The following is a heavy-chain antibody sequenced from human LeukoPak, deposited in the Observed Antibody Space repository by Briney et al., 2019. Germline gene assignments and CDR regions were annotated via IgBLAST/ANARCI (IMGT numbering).Heavy chain of an antibody. V-gene: IGHV4-34*01. D-gene: IGHD3-16*01. Sequence: PSETLSLTCAVHGGSFSGHYWTWIRQPPGKGLEWIGEINHNGITNYNPSRKSRVTISVDTSKNQFSLELRSVTAADTAVYYGARSVSGGLECDSWAQGSLVTVSS. J-gene: IGHJ4*02. CDR1: GGSFSGHY. CDR3: ARSVSGGLECDS. CDR2: INHNGIT.